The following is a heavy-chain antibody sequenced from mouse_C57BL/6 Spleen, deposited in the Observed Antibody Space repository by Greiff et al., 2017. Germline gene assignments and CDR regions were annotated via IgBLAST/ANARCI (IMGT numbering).Heavy chain of an antibody. J-gene: IGHJ2*01. CDR3: ARPIYYYGSSPLGY. CDR1: GYTFTSYW. D-gene: IGHD1-1*01. CDR2: IHPNSGST. V-gene: IGHV1-64*01. Sequence: QVQLQQSGAELVKPGASVKLSCKASGYTFTSYWMHWVKQRPGQGLEWIGMIHPNSGSTNYNEKFKSKATLTVDKSSSTAYMQLSSLTSEDSAVYYCARPIYYYGSSPLGYWGQGTTLTVSS.